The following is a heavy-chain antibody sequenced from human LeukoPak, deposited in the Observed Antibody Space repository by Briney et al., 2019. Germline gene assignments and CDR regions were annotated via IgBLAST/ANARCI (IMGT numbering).Heavy chain of an antibody. CDR3: ARAGWIITSGIDY. D-gene: IGHD3-10*01. J-gene: IGHJ4*02. CDR2: IYHTGST. V-gene: IGHV4-38-2*01. Sequence: GSLKLSCATSGFTFTDYSMNWVRQAPGKGLEWIGTIYHTGSTYYTPSLGSRVTISVDTSKNEFSLNLNSVTAADTAVYYCARAGWIITSGIDYWGQGALVTVSS. CDR1: GFTFTDYS.